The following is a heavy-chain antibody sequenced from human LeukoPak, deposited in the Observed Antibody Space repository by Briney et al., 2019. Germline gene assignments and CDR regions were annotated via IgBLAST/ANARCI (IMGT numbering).Heavy chain of an antibody. CDR3: ARSTGKLWVYYSDY. Sequence: GGSLRLSCAASGFTFSSYEMNWVRQAPGKGLEWVSYISSSGSTIYYADSVKGRFTISRDNAKNSLYLQMNSLRAEDTAVYYCARSTGKLWVYYSDYWGQGTLVTVSS. V-gene: IGHV3-48*03. CDR2: ISSSGSTI. CDR1: GFTFSSYE. J-gene: IGHJ4*02. D-gene: IGHD3-10*01.